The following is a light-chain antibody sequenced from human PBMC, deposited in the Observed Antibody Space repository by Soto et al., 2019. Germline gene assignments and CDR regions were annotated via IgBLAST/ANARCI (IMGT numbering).Light chain of an antibody. Sequence: QSALTQPRSLSGSPGQSVTISCTGTSSDVGGYDYVSWYQQHPGKVPKLMIFDVSKRPSGVPDRFSGSKSGNTASLTISGLQAEDEADYHCCSYTGSNNFAVFGGGTKLTVL. J-gene: IGLJ2*01. V-gene: IGLV2-11*01. CDR1: SSDVGGYDY. CDR3: CSYTGSNNFAV. CDR2: DVS.